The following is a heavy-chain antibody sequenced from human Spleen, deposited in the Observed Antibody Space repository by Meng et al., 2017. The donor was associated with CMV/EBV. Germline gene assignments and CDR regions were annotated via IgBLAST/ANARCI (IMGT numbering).Heavy chain of an antibody. D-gene: IGHD1-7*01. CDR2: IYSGGST. Sequence: GGSLRLSCAASGFTVSSNYMSWVRQATGMGLEWVSVIYSGGSTYYADSGKGRFTISRDNSKNTLYLQMNSLSAEDTAVYYCGRGAGTELDYYGMDVWGQGTTVTVSS. V-gene: IGHV3-66*02. CDR3: GRGAGTELDYYGMDV. CDR1: GFTVSSNY. J-gene: IGHJ6*02.